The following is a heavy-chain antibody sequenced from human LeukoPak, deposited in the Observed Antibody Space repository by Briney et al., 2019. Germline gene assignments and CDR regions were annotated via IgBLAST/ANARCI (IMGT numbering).Heavy chain of an antibody. D-gene: IGHD4-17*01. V-gene: IGHV3-23*01. Sequence: PGGSLRLSCAASGFTFRLYVMTWVRQAPGKGLEWVSAITGSGDSIYYADSVRGRFTISRDNSKNTLYLQMNSLRDEDTAVYYCSHPSTPDYGGLDYWGQGTLVTVSS. CDR2: ITGSGDSI. CDR3: SHPSTPDYGGLDY. J-gene: IGHJ4*02. CDR1: GFTFRLYV.